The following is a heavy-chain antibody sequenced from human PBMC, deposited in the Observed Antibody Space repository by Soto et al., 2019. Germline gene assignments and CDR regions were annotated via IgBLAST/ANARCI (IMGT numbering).Heavy chain of an antibody. CDR3: ARERYSSGWYFNWFDP. D-gene: IGHD6-19*01. J-gene: IGHJ5*02. Sequence: PSETLSLTCTVSGGSISSGDYYWSWIRQPPGKGLEWIGYIYYSGSTYYNPSLKSRVTISVDTSKNQFSLKLSSVTAADTAVYYCARERYSSGWYFNWFDPWGQGTLVTVSS. CDR2: IYYSGST. V-gene: IGHV4-30-4*01. CDR1: GGSISSGDYY.